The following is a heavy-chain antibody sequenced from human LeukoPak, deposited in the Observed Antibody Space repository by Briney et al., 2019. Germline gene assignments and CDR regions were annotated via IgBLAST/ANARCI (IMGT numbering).Heavy chain of an antibody. CDR3: AKDFLEMAYYFDY. Sequence: GGSLRLSXAASGFTFSSYGMHWVRQAPGKGLEWVAVIWYDGSNKYYADSVKGRFTISRDNSKNTLYLQMNSLRAEDTAVYYCAKDFLEMAYYFDYWGQGTLVTVSS. J-gene: IGHJ4*02. CDR2: IWYDGSNK. CDR1: GFTFSSYG. D-gene: IGHD5-24*01. V-gene: IGHV3-33*06.